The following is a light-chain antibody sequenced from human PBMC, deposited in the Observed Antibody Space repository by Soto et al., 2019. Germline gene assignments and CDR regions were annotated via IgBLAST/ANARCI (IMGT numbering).Light chain of an antibody. CDR2: EVT. CDR1: SSDVGGYNY. CDR3: QSYDSSLSAVV. V-gene: IGLV2-8*01. Sequence: QSALTQPPSASGSLGQSVTISCTGTSSDVGGYNYVSWHQQHPGKAPKVMIYEVTKRPPGVPDRFSGSKSGTSASLAITGLQAEDEADYYCQSYDSSLSAVVFGGGTKLTVL. J-gene: IGLJ2*01.